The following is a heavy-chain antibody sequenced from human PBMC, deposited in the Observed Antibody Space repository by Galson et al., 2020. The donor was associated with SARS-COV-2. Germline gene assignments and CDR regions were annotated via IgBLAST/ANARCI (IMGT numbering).Heavy chain of an antibody. CDR3: ARVPDYGGAYFDY. Sequence: SVKVSCQASGGTLSRYAIRWVRQAPGQGREWMGRIIPIFGTANYAQQFQGRVTITADESTGTAYMELSSLRSADTDVYYCARVPDYGGAYFDYWGQGTLVTVSS. J-gene: IGHJ4*02. V-gene: IGHV1-69*13. CDR2: IIPIFGTA. D-gene: IGHD4-17*01. CDR1: GGTLSRYA.